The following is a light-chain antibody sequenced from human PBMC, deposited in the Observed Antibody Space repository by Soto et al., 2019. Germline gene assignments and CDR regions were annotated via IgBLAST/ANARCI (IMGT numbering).Light chain of an antibody. CDR1: QGLSSW. Sequence: DIQMPQSPSSLSASVGDRVTITWRASQGLSSWLAWYQQKPEEAPKSLIYAASRLESGVPSRFSGSGSGTDFALTISSLQAEDFATYYCQQYNSYPITFGQGTRLE. CDR2: AAS. CDR3: QQYNSYPIT. J-gene: IGKJ5*01. V-gene: IGKV1D-16*01.